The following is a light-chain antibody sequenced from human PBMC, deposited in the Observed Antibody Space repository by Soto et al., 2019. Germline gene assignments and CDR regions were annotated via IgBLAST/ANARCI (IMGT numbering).Light chain of an antibody. J-gene: IGKJ4*01. V-gene: IGKV1-5*03. Sequence: DIQMTQSPSTLSASVGDRVTITCRASQSVSSWLAWYQQKPGKAPKLLIYKASSLESGVPSRFSGSGSGTEFTLTISSLQPDDFATYYCQHYNIYLLTFGGGTKVEIK. CDR1: QSVSSW. CDR2: KAS. CDR3: QHYNIYLLT.